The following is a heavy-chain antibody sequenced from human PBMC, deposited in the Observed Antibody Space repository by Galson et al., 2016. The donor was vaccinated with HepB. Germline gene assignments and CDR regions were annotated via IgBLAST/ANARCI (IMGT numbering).Heavy chain of an antibody. V-gene: IGHV3-48*01. CDR2: NSRENNRI. Sequence: SLRLSCAASGFTFSSYVMNWVRQAPGKGLEWISHNSRENNRIDYADSVKGRFTVSRDNGKNSLYLQMNSLRVEDTAVYYCVRDHDWAFDYWGQGLLVTVSS. D-gene: IGHD3-9*01. CDR1: GFTFSSYV. J-gene: IGHJ4*02. CDR3: VRDHDWAFDY.